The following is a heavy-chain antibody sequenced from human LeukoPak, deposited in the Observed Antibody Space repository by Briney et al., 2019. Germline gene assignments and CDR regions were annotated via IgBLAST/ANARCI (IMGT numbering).Heavy chain of an antibody. D-gene: IGHD5-18*01. V-gene: IGHV4-59*01. CDR1: GGSISNYY. CDR2: IYYSGNT. Sequence: PSETLSLTCTVSGGSISNYYWGWIRQPPGKELEWIGYIYYSGNTNYNPSLKSRVTISVDTSKNQFSLKLSSVTAADTAVYYCARSTRGYSYGAFDYWGQGTLVTVSS. J-gene: IGHJ4*02. CDR3: ARSTRGYSYGAFDY.